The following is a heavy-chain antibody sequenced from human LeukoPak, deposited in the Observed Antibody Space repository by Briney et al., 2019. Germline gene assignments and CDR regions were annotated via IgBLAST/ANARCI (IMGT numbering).Heavy chain of an antibody. Sequence: GRSLRLSCAASGFTFSHYGMHWVRQAPGKGLEWVAVIWNDGTNRYYEDSVKGRFTISRDDSKNTVYLQMNGLRAGDTAVYYCAKDAQRGFDYSNSLEYWGQGTLVTVSS. CDR1: GFTFSHYG. D-gene: IGHD4-11*01. CDR3: AKDAQRGFDYSNSLEY. V-gene: IGHV3-33*06. CDR2: IWNDGTNR. J-gene: IGHJ4*02.